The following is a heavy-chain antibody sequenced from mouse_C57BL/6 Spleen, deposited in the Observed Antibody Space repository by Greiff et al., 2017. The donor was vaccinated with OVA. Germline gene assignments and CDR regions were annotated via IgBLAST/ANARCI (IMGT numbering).Heavy chain of an antibody. J-gene: IGHJ2*01. CDR3: ARRGKTGMDY. V-gene: IGHV1-80*01. CDR2: IYPGDGDT. Sequence: VKLQESGAELVKPGASVKISCKASGYAFSSYWMNWVKQRPGKGLEWIGQIYPGDGDTNYNGKFKGKATLTADKSSSTAYMQLSSLTSEDSAVYFCARRGKTGMDYWGQGTTLTVSS. CDR1: GYAFSSYW. D-gene: IGHD4-1*01.